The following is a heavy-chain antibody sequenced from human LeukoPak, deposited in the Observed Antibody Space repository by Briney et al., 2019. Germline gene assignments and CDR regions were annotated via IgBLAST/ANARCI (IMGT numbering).Heavy chain of an antibody. CDR1: GGSISSNY. V-gene: IGHV4-59*08. CDR3: ARHLRSMVRGVITTYYYYGMDV. CDR2: IYYSGST. Sequence: SETLSLTCTVSGGSISSNYWSWIRQPPGKGLEWIGYIYYSGSTNYNPSLKSRVTISVDTSKNQFSLKLSSVTAADTAVYYCARHLRSMVRGVITTYYYYGMDVWGQGTTVTVSS. D-gene: IGHD3-10*01. J-gene: IGHJ6*02.